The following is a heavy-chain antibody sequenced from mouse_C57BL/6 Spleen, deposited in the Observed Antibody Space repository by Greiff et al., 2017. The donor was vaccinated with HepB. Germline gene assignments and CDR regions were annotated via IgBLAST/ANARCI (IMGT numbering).Heavy chain of an antibody. CDR1: GYTFTSYW. CDR2: IYPSDSET. V-gene: IGHV1-61*01. J-gene: IGHJ2*01. CDR3: ARSPVITTVVFDY. Sequence: QVQLQQPGAELVRPGSSVKLSCKASGYTFTSYWMDWVKQRPGQGLEWIGNIYPSDSETHYNQKFKDKATLTVDKSSSTAYMQLSSLTSEDSAVYYCARSPVITTVVFDYWGQGTTLTVSS. D-gene: IGHD1-1*01.